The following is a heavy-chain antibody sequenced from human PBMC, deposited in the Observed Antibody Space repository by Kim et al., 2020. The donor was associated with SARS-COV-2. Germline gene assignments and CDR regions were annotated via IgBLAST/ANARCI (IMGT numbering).Heavy chain of an antibody. V-gene: IGHV3-11*06. Sequence: GGSLRLSCAASGFTFSDYYMSWIRQAPGKGLEWVSYISSSSSYTNYADSVKGRFTISRDNAKNSLYLQMNSLRAEDTAVYYCATTREPATVVTAFDYWGQGTLVTVSS. CDR2: ISSSSSYT. J-gene: IGHJ4*02. CDR1: GFTFSDYY. D-gene: IGHD4-17*01. CDR3: ATTREPATVVTAFDY.